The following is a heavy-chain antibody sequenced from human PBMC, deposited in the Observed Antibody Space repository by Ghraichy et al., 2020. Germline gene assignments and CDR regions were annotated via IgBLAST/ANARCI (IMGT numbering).Heavy chain of an antibody. J-gene: IGHJ4*02. CDR3: ARDLYGADDY. D-gene: IGHD4-17*01. Sequence: GGSLRLSCAASGFTFSSYWMHWVRQVPGKGLVWVSLLNPGGTTTNYADSVRGRFTISRDNAKDTLYLHMNSLSVEDTAVYYCARDLYGADDYWGQGTLVTVSS. CDR1: GFTFSSYW. V-gene: IGHV3-74*01. CDR2: LNPGGTTT.